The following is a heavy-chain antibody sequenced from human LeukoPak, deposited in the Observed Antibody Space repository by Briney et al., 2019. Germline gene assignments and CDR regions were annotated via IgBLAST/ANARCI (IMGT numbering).Heavy chain of an antibody. Sequence: GGSLRLSCASSGFNFGAYWMSWVRQAPGKGLEWVATIKQDESEKYYVDSVKGRFTISRDNAKNSLYLQMNSLRAEDTAVYYCARAYGSGISPGYWGQGTLVTVSS. J-gene: IGHJ4*02. D-gene: IGHD3-10*01. CDR3: ARAYGSGISPGY. CDR2: IKQDESEK. CDR1: GFNFGAYW. V-gene: IGHV3-7*01.